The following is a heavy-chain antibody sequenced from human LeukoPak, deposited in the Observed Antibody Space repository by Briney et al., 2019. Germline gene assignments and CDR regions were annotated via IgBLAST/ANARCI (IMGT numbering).Heavy chain of an antibody. CDR2: FYYSGST. J-gene: IGHJ6*02. CDR3: AREGYYYGMDV. Sequence: SETLSLTCTVSGDSISSYYWSWIRQPPGKGLEWIGCFYYSGSTNYNPSLKSRVTISVDTSKNQFSLKLSSVTAADTAVYYCAREGYYYGMDVWGQGTTVTVSS. CDR1: GDSISSYY. V-gene: IGHV4-59*01.